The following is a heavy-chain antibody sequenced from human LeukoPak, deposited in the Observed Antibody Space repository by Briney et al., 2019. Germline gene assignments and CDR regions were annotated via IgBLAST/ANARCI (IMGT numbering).Heavy chain of an antibody. V-gene: IGHV4-34*01. Sequence: SETLSLTCAIYGGSFSDYYWGWIRQPPGKGLEWIGSIYYSGSTYYNPSLKSRVTISIDTSKNQFSLKLSSVTAADTAVYYCARADILTNWSDPWGQGTLVTVSS. J-gene: IGHJ5*02. D-gene: IGHD3-9*01. CDR1: GGSFSDYY. CDR2: IYYSGST. CDR3: ARADILTNWSDP.